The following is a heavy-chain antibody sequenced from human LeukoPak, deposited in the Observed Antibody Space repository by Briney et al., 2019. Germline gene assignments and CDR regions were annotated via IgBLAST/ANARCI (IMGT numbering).Heavy chain of an antibody. V-gene: IGHV1-2*02. D-gene: IGHD3-22*01. CDR2: INPNSGGT. CDR1: GYTFTSYG. CDR3: YYRVSSGYLT. Sequence: PGASVKVSCKASGYTFTSYGISWVRQAPGQGLEWMGWINPNSGGTNYAQKFQGRVSMTRDTSISTAYMELSRLRSDDTAVYYCYYRVSSGYLTWGQGTLVTVSS. J-gene: IGHJ4*02.